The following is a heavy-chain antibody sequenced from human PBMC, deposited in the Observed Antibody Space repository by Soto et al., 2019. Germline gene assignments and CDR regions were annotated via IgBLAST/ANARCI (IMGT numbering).Heavy chain of an antibody. J-gene: IGHJ6*02. V-gene: IGHV4-59*12. CDR2: IYYSGAT. Sequence: QVQLQESGPGLVKPSETLSLICNVSGGSISGYYWSWIRQPPGKALEWIGYIYYSGATKLNPSLKSRVTMSVALSKRQLSLKVNSVTAADTAVYYCARRQGDVWGLGTTVTVS. CDR3: ARRQGDV. CDR1: GGSISGYY.